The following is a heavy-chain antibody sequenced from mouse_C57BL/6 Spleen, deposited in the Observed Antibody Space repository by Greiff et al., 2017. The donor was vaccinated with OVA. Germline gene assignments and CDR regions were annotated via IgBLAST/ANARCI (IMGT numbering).Heavy chain of an antibody. D-gene: IGHD3-2*01. J-gene: IGHJ2*01. CDR1: GYTFTSYW. Sequence: QVQLQQPGAELVKPGASVKLSCKASGYTFTSYWMQWVKQRPGQGLEWIGEIDPSDSYTNYNQKFKGKATLTVDTSSSTAYMQLSSLTSEDAAVYYCARETLVDYWGQGTTLTVSA. V-gene: IGHV1-50*01. CDR3: ARETLVDY. CDR2: IDPSDSYT.